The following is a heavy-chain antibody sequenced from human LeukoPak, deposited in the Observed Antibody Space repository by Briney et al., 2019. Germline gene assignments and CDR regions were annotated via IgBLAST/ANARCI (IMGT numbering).Heavy chain of an antibody. CDR2: IYTSGST. CDR1: GGSISSGSYY. V-gene: IGHV4-61*02. D-gene: IGHD5-12*01. J-gene: IGHJ6*03. Sequence: SETLSLTCTVSGGSISSGSYYWSWIRQPAGKGLEWIGRIYTSGSTNYNPSLKSRVTISVDTSKNQLSLKLSSVTAADTAVYYCARTPYSGYDYAYYYMDVWGKGTTVTISS. CDR3: ARTPYSGYDYAYYYMDV.